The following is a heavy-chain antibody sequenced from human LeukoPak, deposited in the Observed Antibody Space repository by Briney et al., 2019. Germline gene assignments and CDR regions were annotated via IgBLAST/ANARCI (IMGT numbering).Heavy chain of an antibody. D-gene: IGHD3-22*01. CDR1: GYTFTGYY. Sequence: ASVMVSCKASGYTFTGYYMHWVRQAPGQGLEWMGWINPNSGGTNYAQKFQGWVTMTRDTSISTAYMELSRLRSEDTAVYYCARSSDSSGYYHDYWGQGTLVTVSS. V-gene: IGHV1-2*04. CDR3: ARSSDSSGYYHDY. J-gene: IGHJ4*02. CDR2: INPNSGGT.